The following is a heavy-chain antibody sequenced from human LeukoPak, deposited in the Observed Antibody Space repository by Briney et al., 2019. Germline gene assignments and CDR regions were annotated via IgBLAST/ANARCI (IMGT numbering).Heavy chain of an antibody. CDR3: TTENWYVFEN. V-gene: IGHV3-7*04. J-gene: IGHJ4*02. CDR2: ITLDGSDS. D-gene: IGHD1-1*01. CDR1: GFPFSSYW. Sequence: PGGSLRLSCATSGFPFSSYWMAWVRQAPGKGLEWVATITLDGSDSYYVDSVKGRFTVSRDNAKNSLYLQMNSLRVEDTAVFCCTTENWYVFENWGQGSLVTVSS.